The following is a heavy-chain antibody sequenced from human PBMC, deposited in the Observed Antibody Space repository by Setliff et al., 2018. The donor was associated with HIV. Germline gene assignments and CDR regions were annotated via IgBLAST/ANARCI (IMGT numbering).Heavy chain of an antibody. CDR1: GYTFSDYY. CDR3: TMDQFLGYCSGGSCYRPPDYNYYYMDV. CDR2: VDPEGGKT. V-gene: IGHV1-69-2*01. J-gene: IGHJ6*03. Sequence: ASVKVSCKVSGYTFSDYYMHWVQQAPGKGLEWMGLVDPEGGKTIYAENFQGRVTITADTSTDTTYMKLSSLRSEDTAVYYCTMDQFLGYCSGGSCYRPPDYNYYYMDVWGKGTTVTVSS. D-gene: IGHD2-15*01.